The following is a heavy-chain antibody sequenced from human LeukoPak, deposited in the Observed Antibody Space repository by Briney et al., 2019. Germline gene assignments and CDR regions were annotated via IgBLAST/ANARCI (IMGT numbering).Heavy chain of an antibody. CDR2: IYPEGSDT. CDR3: ASTRDTLISAFDI. D-gene: IGHD2-15*01. V-gene: IGHV5-51*01. J-gene: IGHJ3*02. Sequence: GESLKISCQNSGHRLATYWIAWVRQMPGKGLEWMGIIYPEGSDTRYGPSFQGQVTISADKSIDTAYLQWNSLKTSDTAMYYCASTRDTLISAFDIWGQGTMVTVSS. CDR1: GHRLATYW.